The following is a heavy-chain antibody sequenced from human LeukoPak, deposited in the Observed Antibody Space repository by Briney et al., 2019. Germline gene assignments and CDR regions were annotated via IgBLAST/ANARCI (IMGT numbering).Heavy chain of an antibody. Sequence: SETLSLTCTVSGGSISGYFWSWLRQPPGKGLEWIGCIYYSGSTNFNPSLKSRVTISVDTSKNHFSLKLSSVTAADTAVYHCARDTGYKPFDYWGQGTLVTVS. V-gene: IGHV4-59*01. J-gene: IGHJ4*02. CDR1: GGSISGYF. D-gene: IGHD1-1*01. CDR2: IYYSGST. CDR3: ARDTGYKPFDY.